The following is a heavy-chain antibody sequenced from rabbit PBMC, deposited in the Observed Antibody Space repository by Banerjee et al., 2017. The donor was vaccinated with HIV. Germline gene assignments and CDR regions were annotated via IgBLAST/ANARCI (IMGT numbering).Heavy chain of an antibody. D-gene: IGHD2-1*01. Sequence: QEQLVESGGGLVQPEGSLTLTCKASGFDFSSNSICWVRQAPGKVLELSACILSDSGLSWYSSWAKGRFPISRTSSTTVTLQMTSLTAAYTATYFCARYYCNDGDLYSGFVLWGPGTLVSVS. J-gene: IGHJ4*01. CDR2: ILSDSGLS. CDR3: ARYYCNDGDLYSGFVL. V-gene: IGHV1S45*01. CDR1: GFDFSSNS.